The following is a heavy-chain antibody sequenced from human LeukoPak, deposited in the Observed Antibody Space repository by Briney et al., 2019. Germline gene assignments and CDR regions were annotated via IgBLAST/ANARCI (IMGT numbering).Heavy chain of an antibody. CDR3: ARDKIVGATYFDY. D-gene: IGHD1-26*01. CDR2: IKQDGSEK. J-gene: IGHJ4*02. Sequence: GGSLRLSCAASGFTFSSYWMSWVRQAPGKGLEWVANIKQDGSEKYYVDSVKGRFTISRDNANNSLYLQMNSLRAEDTAVYYCARDKIVGATYFDYWGQGTLVTVSS. CDR1: GFTFSSYW. V-gene: IGHV3-7*01.